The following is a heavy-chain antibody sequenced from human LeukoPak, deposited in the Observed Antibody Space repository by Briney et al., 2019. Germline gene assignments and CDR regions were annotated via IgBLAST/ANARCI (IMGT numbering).Heavy chain of an antibody. Sequence: GGSLRLSCAASGFTFSSYWMHWVRHAPGKGLVWVSRINSDGSSTSYADSVKGRFTISRDNAKNTLYLQMNSLRAEDTAVYYCARGEYDYVWGSYPQSDYWGQGTLVTVSS. CDR3: ARGEYDYVWGSYPQSDY. J-gene: IGHJ4*02. CDR1: GFTFSSYW. V-gene: IGHV3-74*01. CDR2: INSDGSST. D-gene: IGHD3-16*02.